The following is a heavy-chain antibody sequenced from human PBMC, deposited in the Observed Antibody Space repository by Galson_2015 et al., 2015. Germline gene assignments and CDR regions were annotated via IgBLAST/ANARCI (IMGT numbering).Heavy chain of an antibody. CDR2: IKQDGSDK. CDR3: AREVTFTGYQPMDV. V-gene: IGHV3-7*01. J-gene: IGHJ6*03. CDR1: GFTFSNFW. Sequence: SLRLSCAASGFTFSNFWMAWVRQAPGKGLEWVANIKQDGSDKYYVDSVKGRFTISRGNAENSLYLQMNSLRAEDSAVYYCAREVTFTGYQPMDVWGKGTTVTVSS. D-gene: IGHD3-9*01.